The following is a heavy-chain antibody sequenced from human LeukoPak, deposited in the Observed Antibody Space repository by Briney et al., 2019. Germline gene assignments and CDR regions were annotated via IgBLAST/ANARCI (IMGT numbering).Heavy chain of an antibody. CDR2: INPKNGDS. J-gene: IGHJ4*02. CDR3: ARAGYDYGDSSDF. V-gene: IGHV1-2*02. CDR1: GYPFTTYY. Sequence: ASVNVSCKASGYPFTTYYIHWVRQAPGQGLEWMGCINPKNGDSKYAQKFQGRVTMTRATSIATAYMEVSRLTSDDAAVYFCARAGYDYGDSSDFWGQGTLVTVSS. D-gene: IGHD4-17*01.